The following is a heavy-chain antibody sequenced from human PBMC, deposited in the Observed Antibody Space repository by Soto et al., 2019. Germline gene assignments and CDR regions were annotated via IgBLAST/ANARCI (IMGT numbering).Heavy chain of an antibody. CDR1: GLTFRTYW. CDR3: EIRPGYSTGGDY. CDR2: VYNDGDTT. D-gene: IGHD2-15*01. Sequence: EVHLVESGGGLVQPGGSLRLSCAASGLTFRTYWVIWVRQAPEKGLVWVSRVYNDGDTTMHAASVTGRFTISRDNAKNTVYLQMSGLRVEDTAMYYCEIRPGYSTGGDYWGQGTLVTVSS. V-gene: IGHV3-74*03. J-gene: IGHJ4*02.